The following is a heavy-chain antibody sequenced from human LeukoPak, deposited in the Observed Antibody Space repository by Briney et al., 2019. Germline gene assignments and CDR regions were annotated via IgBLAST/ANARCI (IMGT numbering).Heavy chain of an antibody. CDR1: ELTFSTYG. CDR3: LTEDTPTVFDN. CDR2: ISYNGGVR. V-gene: IGHV3-30*03. Sequence: GGSLRLSCAASELTFSTYGLRWVRQAPGKGLEWVAVISYNGGVRYYADSVRGRFTISRDNSKNTMYLHMNSLRTDHTAVYYCLTEDTPTVFDNCGQGPHVTVSS. D-gene: IGHD5-18*01. J-gene: IGHJ4*02.